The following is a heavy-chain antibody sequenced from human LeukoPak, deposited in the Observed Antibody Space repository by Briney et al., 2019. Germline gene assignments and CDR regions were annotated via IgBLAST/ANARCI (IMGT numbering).Heavy chain of an antibody. CDR3: ARGSYSSGSVDY. CDR2: IYYSGST. D-gene: IGHD6-19*01. V-gene: IGHV4-59*12. Sequence: SETLSLTCTVSGGSISSYYWSWIRQPPGKGLEWIGYIYYSGSTNYNPSLKSRVTISVDTSKNQFSLKLSSVTAADTAVYYCARGSYSSGSVDYWGQGTLVTVSS. CDR1: GGSISSYY. J-gene: IGHJ4*02.